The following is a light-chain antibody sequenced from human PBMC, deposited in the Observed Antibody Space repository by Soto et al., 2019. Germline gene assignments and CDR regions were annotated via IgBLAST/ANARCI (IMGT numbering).Light chain of an antibody. CDR2: GAS. CDR1: QSVSSNY. CDR3: QKYNSAPRT. V-gene: IGKV3-20*01. Sequence: EIVLTQSPGTLSLSPGERATLSCRSSQSVSSNYLAWYQQKPGQAPGLLIHGASSRATGIPDRFSGSGSGTDFTLTISSLQPEDVATYYCQKYNSAPRTFGQGTKVDI. J-gene: IGKJ1*01.